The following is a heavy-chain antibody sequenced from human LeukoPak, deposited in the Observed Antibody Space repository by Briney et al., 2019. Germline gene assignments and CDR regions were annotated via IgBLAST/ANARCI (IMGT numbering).Heavy chain of an antibody. CDR1: GGSISSYY. CDR2: IYYSGST. D-gene: IGHD3-10*01. Sequence: SETLSLTCTVSGGSISSYYWSWIRQPSGKGLEWIGYIYYSGSTNYNPSLKSRVTISVDTSKNQFSLKLSSVTAADTAVYYCARVLYYYGSGSYPDDYYYGMDVWGQGTTVTVSS. V-gene: IGHV4-59*01. CDR3: ARVLYYYGSGSYPDDYYYGMDV. J-gene: IGHJ6*02.